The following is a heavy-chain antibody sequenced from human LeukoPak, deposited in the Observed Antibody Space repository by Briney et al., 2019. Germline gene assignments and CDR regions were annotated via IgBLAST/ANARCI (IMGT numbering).Heavy chain of an antibody. CDR3: ATEEGSGSYYRGDY. Sequence: ASVKVSCKASGYTFTTYSIAWVRQAPGQGLEWMGWISGYNGNTSYAQKFQGRVTMTRDTSTSTVYMELSSLRSEDTAVYYCATEEGSGSYYRGDYWGQGTLVTVSS. D-gene: IGHD3-10*01. CDR1: GYTFTTYS. V-gene: IGHV1-18*01. J-gene: IGHJ4*02. CDR2: ISGYNGNT.